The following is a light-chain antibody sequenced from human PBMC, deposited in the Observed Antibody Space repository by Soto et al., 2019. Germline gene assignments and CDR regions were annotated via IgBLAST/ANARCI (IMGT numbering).Light chain of an antibody. CDR1: SSDVGGFNY. CDR3: SSYTSSSTYV. Sequence: QSALTQPASVSGSPGQSITISCTGTSSDVGGFNYVSWYQHHPGKAPKLMIYEVSNRPSGVSNRFSGSKSGNTASLTISGLDAEDEDDYYCSSYTSSSTYVFGTGTKLTVL. V-gene: IGLV2-14*01. CDR2: EVS. J-gene: IGLJ1*01.